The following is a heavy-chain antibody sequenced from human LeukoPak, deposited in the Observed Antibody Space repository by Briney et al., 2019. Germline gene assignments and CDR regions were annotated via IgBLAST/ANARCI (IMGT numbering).Heavy chain of an antibody. V-gene: IGHV1-8*01. CDR1: GYTFTSYD. J-gene: IGHJ4*02. D-gene: IGHD3-10*01. CDR2: MNPNSGNT. CDR3: ARVGRVWFGELFIDY. Sequence: ASVKVSCKASGYTFTSYDINWVRQATGQGLEWMGWMNPNSGNTGYAQKFQGRVTITRNTSISTAYMELSSLRSEDTAVYYCARVGRVWFGELFIDYWGQGTLVTVSS.